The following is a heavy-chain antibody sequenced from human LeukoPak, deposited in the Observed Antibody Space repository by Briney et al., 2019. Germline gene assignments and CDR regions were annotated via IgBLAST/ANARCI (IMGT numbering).Heavy chain of an antibody. Sequence: PSETLSLTCAVYGGSFSDHYWSWIRQPPGKGLEWIGEINHSGITNHNPSLKSRVTMSVDTSKNEISLKVSSVSAADTAVYYCASVAMATTNFDYWGQGILVTVSS. CDR1: GGSFSDHY. D-gene: IGHD5-24*01. CDR2: INHSGIT. V-gene: IGHV4-34*01. CDR3: ASVAMATTNFDY. J-gene: IGHJ4*02.